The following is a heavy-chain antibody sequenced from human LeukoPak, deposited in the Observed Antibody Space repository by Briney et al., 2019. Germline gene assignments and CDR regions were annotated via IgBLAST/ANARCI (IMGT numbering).Heavy chain of an antibody. J-gene: IGHJ4*02. CDR3: ARDLVRGSGSYYGY. CDR1: GFTFSSYS. Sequence: GGSLRLSCAASGFTFSSYSMNWVRQAPGKGLEWVSYISSSGSTIYYADSVKGRFTISRDNAKNSLYLQMNSLRAEDTAVYYCARDLVRGSGSYYGYWGQGTLVTVSS. V-gene: IGHV3-48*04. CDR2: ISSSGSTI. D-gene: IGHD3-10*01.